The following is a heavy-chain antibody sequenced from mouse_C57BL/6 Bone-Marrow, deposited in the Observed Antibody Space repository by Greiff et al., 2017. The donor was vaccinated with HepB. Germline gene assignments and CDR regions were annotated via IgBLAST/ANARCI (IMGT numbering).Heavy chain of an antibody. CDR3: ARERLTTVVADY. CDR1: GYTFTSYW. D-gene: IGHD1-1*01. V-gene: IGHV1-64*01. J-gene: IGHJ2*01. CDR2: IHPNSGST. Sequence: VQLQQSGAELVKPGASVKLSCKASGYTFTSYWMHWVKQRPGQGLEWIGMIHPNSGSTNYNEKFKSKATLTVDKSSSTAYMQLSSLTSEDSAVYYYARERLTTVVADYWGQGTTLTVSS.